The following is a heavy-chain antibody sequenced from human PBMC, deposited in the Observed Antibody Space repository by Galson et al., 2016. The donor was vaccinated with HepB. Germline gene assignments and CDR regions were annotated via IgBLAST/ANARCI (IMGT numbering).Heavy chain of an antibody. CDR1: GGTFGTYA. J-gene: IGHJ6*02. CDR3: AREREGAAGYYYYGMDV. Sequence: SVKVSCKASGGTFGTYAISWVRQAPGQGLDWMGGIIPGYGTTHYAQKFQGRVTMTADESTNTAYMELSSLRPEDTAVYYCAREREGAAGYYYYGMDVWGQGTPVTVSS. D-gene: IGHD1-26*01. V-gene: IGHV1-69*13. CDR2: IIPGYGTT.